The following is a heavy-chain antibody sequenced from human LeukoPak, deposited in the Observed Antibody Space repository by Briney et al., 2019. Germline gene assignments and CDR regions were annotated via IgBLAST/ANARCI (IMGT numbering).Heavy chain of an antibody. Sequence: GGSLRLSCAASGFTFSSYAMSWVRQAPGKGLEWVSGISGSGGSGGSTYYADSVKGRFTISRDNSKNTMYLQMNSLRAEDTAVYYCAKAGSIKFDYWGQGTLVTVSS. V-gene: IGHV3-23*01. D-gene: IGHD1-26*01. CDR2: ISGSGGSGGST. CDR1: GFTFSSYA. J-gene: IGHJ4*02. CDR3: AKAGSIKFDY.